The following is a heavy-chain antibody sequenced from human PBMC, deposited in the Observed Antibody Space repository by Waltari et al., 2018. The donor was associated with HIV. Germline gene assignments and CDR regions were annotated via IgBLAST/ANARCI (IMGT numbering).Heavy chain of an antibody. CDR3: ARGGFYGSGSKVN. CDR1: GFTFSSYW. CDR2: INQDGSEK. V-gene: IGHV3-7*04. D-gene: IGHD3-10*01. Sequence: EVQLVESGGGLVQPGGSLRLSCAASGFTFSSYWMSWVRQAPGKGLGWVANINQDGSEKYYVDSVNGRFTISRDNAENSLYLQMNSLRAEDTAVYYCARGGFYGSGSKVNWGQGTLVTVSS. J-gene: IGHJ4*02.